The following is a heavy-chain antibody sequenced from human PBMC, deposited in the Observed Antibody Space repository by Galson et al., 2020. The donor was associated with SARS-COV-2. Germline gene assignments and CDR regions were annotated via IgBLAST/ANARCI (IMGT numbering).Heavy chain of an antibody. J-gene: IGHJ4*02. CDR3: ARIDRLAVFQAGFDY. CDR1: GFTFSSYW. CDR2: IKQDGSEK. Sequence: GGSLRLSCAASGFTFSSYWMSWVRQAPGKGLEWVANIKQDGSEKYYVDSVKGRFTISRDNAKNSLYLQMNSLRAEDTAVYYCARIDRLAVFQAGFDYWGQGTLVTVSS. D-gene: IGHD2-8*01. V-gene: IGHV3-7*01.